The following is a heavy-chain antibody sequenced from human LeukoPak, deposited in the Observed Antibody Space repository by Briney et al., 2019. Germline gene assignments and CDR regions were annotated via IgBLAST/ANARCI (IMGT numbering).Heavy chain of an antibody. V-gene: IGHV1-2*02. J-gene: IGHJ2*01. Sequence: ASVKVSCKASGYTFTGYYMHWVRQAPGQGLEWMGWINPNSGGTNYAQKFQGRVTMTRDTSISTAYMELSSLRSEDTAVYYCARDTTGYSSSSRAYWYFDLWGRGTLVTVSS. CDR3: ARDTTGYSSSSRAYWYFDL. CDR1: GYTFTGYY. CDR2: INPNSGGT. D-gene: IGHD6-6*01.